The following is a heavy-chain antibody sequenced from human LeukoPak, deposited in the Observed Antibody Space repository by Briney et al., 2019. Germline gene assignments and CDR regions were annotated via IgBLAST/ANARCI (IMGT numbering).Heavy chain of an antibody. CDR2: ISSSGSTI. J-gene: IGHJ6*03. Sequence: GGSLTLSCGASGFTFSNYWMSWVRQAPGKGLEWVSYISSSGSTIYYADSVKGRFTISRDNAKNSLYLQMNSLRAEDTAVYYCARDFPDCSGGSCSGYYYYMDVWGKGTTVTVSS. D-gene: IGHD2-15*01. CDR3: ARDFPDCSGGSCSGYYYYMDV. V-gene: IGHV3-11*01. CDR1: GFTFSNYW.